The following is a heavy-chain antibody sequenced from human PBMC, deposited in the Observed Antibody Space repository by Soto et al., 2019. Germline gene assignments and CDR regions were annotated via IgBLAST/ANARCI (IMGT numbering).Heavy chain of an antibody. CDR1: GFTFSSYA. V-gene: IGHV3-30-3*01. CDR2: ISYDGSNK. J-gene: IGHJ4*02. CDR3: ERVPSSSGRAHFDY. D-gene: IGHD2-15*01. Sequence: QVQLVESGGGVVQPGRSLRLSCAASGFTFSSYAMHWVRQAPGKGLEWVAVISYDGSNKYYADSVKGRFTLSRDNSKNALYLQMNSLRAEDTAVYYCERVPSSSGRAHFDYWGQGTLVTVSS.